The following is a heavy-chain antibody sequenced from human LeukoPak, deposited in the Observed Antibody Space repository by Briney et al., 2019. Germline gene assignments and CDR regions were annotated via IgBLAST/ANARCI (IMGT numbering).Heavy chain of an antibody. CDR2: ISSSGSTI. V-gene: IGHV3-11*01. J-gene: IGHJ4*02. Sequence: PGGSLRLSCAASGFTFSDYYMSWIRQAPGKGLEWVSYISSSGSTIYYADSVKGRFTISRDNAKNSLYLQMNSLRAEDTAVYYCARDRPLLRYFDWLHYFDYWGQGTLVTVST. D-gene: IGHD3-9*01. CDR3: ARDRPLLRYFDWLHYFDY. CDR1: GFTFSDYY.